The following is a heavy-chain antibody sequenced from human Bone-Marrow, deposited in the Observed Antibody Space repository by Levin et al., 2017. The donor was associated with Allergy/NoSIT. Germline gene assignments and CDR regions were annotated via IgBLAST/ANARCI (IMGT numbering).Heavy chain of an antibody. CDR2: IYYSGST. Sequence: ASETLSLTCTVSGGSISSYYWSWIRQPPGKGLEWIGYIYYSGSTNYNPSLKSRVTISVDTSKNQFSLKLSSVTAADTAVYYCARGLTYYYDSSGYYYRYYYYCMDVWGQGTTVTVSS. J-gene: IGHJ6*02. CDR1: GGSISSYY. D-gene: IGHD3-22*01. CDR3: ARGLTYYYDSSGYYYRYYYYCMDV. V-gene: IGHV4-59*01.